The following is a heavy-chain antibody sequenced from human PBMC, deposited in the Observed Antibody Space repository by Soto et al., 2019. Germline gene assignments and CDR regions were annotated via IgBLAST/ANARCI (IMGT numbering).Heavy chain of an antibody. Sequence: QVQLVQSGAEVKKPGSSVKVSCKASGGTFSSYTISWVRQAPGQGLEWMGRIIPILGIANYAQKFQGRGTITADKTTSTAYMEQSSLRSAETAVDYCAGNYDYVWGSYRFDIWGQGTMVTVSS. CDR1: GGTFSSYT. V-gene: IGHV1-69*02. D-gene: IGHD3-16*01. J-gene: IGHJ3*02. CDR2: IIPILGIA. CDR3: AGNYDYVWGSYRFDI.